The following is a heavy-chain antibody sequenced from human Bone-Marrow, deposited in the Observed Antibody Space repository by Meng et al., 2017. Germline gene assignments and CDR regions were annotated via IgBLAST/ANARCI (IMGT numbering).Heavy chain of an antibody. V-gene: IGHV4-34*01. J-gene: IGHJ4*02. Sequence: QLQLQESVPGLVKPSETLSLTCTVYGGSFSGYYWSWIRQPPGKGLEWIGEINHSGSTNYNPSLKSRVTISVDTSKNQFSLKLSSVTAADTAVYYCARGGYCSGGSCNWGQGTLVTVSS. CDR1: GGSFSGYY. D-gene: IGHD2-15*01. CDR2: INHSGST. CDR3: ARGGYCSGGSCN.